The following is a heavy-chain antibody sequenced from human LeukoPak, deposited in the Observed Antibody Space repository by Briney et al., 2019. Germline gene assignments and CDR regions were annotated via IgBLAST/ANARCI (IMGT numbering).Heavy chain of an antibody. CDR3: AKVIRVGATIFDGLDY. V-gene: IGHV3-23*01. D-gene: IGHD1-26*01. CDR2: ISGSGGST. J-gene: IGHJ4*02. CDR1: GFTFSSYG. Sequence: GGSLRLSCAASGFTFSSYGMSWVRQAPGKGLEWVSAISGSGGSTYYADSVKGRFTISRDNSKNTLYLQMNSLRAEDTAVYYCAKVIRVGATIFDGLDYWGQGTLVTVSS.